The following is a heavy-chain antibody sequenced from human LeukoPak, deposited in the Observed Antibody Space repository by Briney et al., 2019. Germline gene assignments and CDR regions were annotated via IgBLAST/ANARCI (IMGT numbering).Heavy chain of an antibody. CDR3: AGGTGFIIKD. V-gene: IGHV3-7*03. CDR1: GFTFSLYW. CDR2: IKQDGSEK. J-gene: IGHJ4*02. Sequence: GGSLRLSCAASGFTFSLYWMNWVRRAPGKGLEWVANIKQDGSEKNYVDSVKGRFTISRDNAKNSLYLQMNNLRVEDTAMYYCAGGTGFIIKDWGQGTLATVSS. D-gene: IGHD3-9*01.